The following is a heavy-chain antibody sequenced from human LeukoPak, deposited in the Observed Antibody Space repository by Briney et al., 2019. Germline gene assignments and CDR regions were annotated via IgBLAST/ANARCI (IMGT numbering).Heavy chain of an antibody. J-gene: IGHJ5*02. CDR2: LSTSGNT. CDR3: ASSDGNWFDT. CDR1: GGSINSGTYY. V-gene: IGHV4-61*02. Sequence: SETLSLTCSVSGGSINSGTYYWNWIRQPAGKGLEWIGRLSTSGNTNYNPSLKSRVTISRDTSKNQFSLTLTSVIAADTAVYYCASSDGNWFDTWGQGTLVTVSS. D-gene: IGHD1-26*01.